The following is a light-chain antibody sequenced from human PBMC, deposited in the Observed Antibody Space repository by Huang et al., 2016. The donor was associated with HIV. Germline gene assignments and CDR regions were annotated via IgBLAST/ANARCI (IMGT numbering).Light chain of an antibody. V-gene: IGKV1-39*01. J-gene: IGKJ3*01. CDR2: GAS. CDR3: QQCSSPPPT. CDR1: QSVTKY. Sequence: IQMTQSPSSLSASVGDSVTITCRATQSVTKYLNWYQQKPGKAPKLLIYGASSLQTGVPERFSGSGSGTDFTLTISSLQPEDFATYYCQQCSSPPPTFGHGTKVDIK.